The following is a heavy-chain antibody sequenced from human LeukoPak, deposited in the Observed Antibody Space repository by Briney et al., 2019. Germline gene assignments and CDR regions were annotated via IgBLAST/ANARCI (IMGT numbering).Heavy chain of an antibody. V-gene: IGHV3-30*18. Sequence: PGGSLRLSCAASGFTFSDYYMSWIRQAPGKGLEWVAVISYDGSNKYYADSVKGRFTISRDNSKNTLYLQMNSLRAEDTAVYYCAKDTGFSYGAPSDYYYGMDVWGQGTTVTVSS. CDR1: GFTFSDYY. D-gene: IGHD5-18*01. J-gene: IGHJ6*02. CDR2: ISYDGSNK. CDR3: AKDTGFSYGAPSDYYYGMDV.